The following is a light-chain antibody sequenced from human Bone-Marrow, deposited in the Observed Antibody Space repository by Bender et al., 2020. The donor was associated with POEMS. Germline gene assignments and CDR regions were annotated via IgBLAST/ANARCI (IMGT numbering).Light chain of an antibody. CDR1: SNDLGGYNY. J-gene: IGLJ1*01. V-gene: IGLV2-11*01. CDR2: DVS. Sequence: QSALTQPASVSGSPGQSITISCTGTSNDLGGYNYVSWYQLHPGKALKLVLYDVSERPSGVPNRFSGSKSGNTASLTISGLQADDEATYYCCSYVSTFSYVFGTGTWVTV. CDR3: CSYVSTFSYV.